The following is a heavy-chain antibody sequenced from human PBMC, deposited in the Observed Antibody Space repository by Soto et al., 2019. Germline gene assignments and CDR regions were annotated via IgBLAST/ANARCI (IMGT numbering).Heavy chain of an antibody. CDR2: IRGKTDGGTT. Sequence: EVQLVESGGGLVEPGGSLRLSCAASGFTFINAWMNWVRQAPGKGLGWVGRIRGKTDGGTTDYAAPVKGRFTIPRDDSKNTLYLQMNSLKTEDTAVYYCTTDTSPLTGSGYWGQGTLVTVS. D-gene: IGHD3-9*01. V-gene: IGHV3-15*07. CDR1: GFTFINAW. J-gene: IGHJ4*02. CDR3: TTDTSPLTGSGY.